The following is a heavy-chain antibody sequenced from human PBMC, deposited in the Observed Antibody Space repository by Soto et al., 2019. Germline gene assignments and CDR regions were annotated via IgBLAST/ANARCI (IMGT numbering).Heavy chain of an antibody. CDR1: GFTFSSYT. V-gene: IGHV3-9*01. CDR2: ISWNSGSI. CDR3: AKDRAQLNYYGMDV. Sequence: GGSLRLSCAASGFTFSSYTMHWVRQAPGKGLEWVSSISWNSGSIGYADSVKGRFTISGDNAKNSLYLQMNSLRAEDTALYYCAKDRAQLNYYGMDVWGQGTTVTVSS. D-gene: IGHD5-18*01. J-gene: IGHJ6*02.